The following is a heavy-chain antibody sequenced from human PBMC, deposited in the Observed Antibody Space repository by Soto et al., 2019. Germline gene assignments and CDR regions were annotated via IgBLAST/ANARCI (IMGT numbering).Heavy chain of an antibody. CDR3: ARDRVESGYPEYFQH. J-gene: IGHJ1*01. V-gene: IGHV3-53*01. CDR1: GFTVSSNY. CDR2: IYSGGST. D-gene: IGHD3-22*01. Sequence: EVQLVESGGGLIQPGGSLRLSCEASGFTVSSNYMSWVRQAPGKGLEWVSVIYSGGSTYYADSVKGRFTISRDNSKNTLYRQMNSLRAEDTAVYYCARDRVESGYPEYFQHWGQGTRVTVSS.